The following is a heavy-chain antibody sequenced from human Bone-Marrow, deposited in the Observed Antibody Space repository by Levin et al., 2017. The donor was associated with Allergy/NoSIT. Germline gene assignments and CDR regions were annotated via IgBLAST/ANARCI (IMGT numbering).Heavy chain of an antibody. D-gene: IGHD4-17*01. Sequence: GSLRLSCAVSGYSITSGHYWGWIRQPPGKGLEWIGSIYHSGTTYYNPSLKSRVSISIHTSKNQFSLTLSSVTAADTAMYYCATFETTALDAFDIWGQGTMVTVSS. V-gene: IGHV4-38-2*01. CDR1: GYSITSGHY. CDR2: IYHSGTT. J-gene: IGHJ3*02. CDR3: ATFETTALDAFDI.